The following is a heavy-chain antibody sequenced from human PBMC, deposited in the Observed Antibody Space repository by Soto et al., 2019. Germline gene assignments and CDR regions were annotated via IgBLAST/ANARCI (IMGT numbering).Heavy chain of an antibody. CDR1: GFTFSSYG. V-gene: IGHV3-33*01. J-gene: IGHJ5*02. D-gene: IGHD2-2*01. CDR3: ARGPGYCISTSCYARSLNWFDP. Sequence: PGGSLRLSCAASGFTFSSYGMHWVRQAPGKGLEWVAVIWYDGSNKYYADSVKGRFTISRDNSKNTLYLQMNSLRAEDTAVYYCARGPGYCISTSCYARSLNWFDPWGQGNLVTVSS. CDR2: IWYDGSNK.